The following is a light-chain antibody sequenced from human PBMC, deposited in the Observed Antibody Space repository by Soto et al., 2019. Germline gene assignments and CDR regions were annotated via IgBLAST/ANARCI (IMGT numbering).Light chain of an antibody. Sequence: EIVMTQFPAALSVSPGERATLSCRASQSISSKLAWYQQKPGHAPRLHIYDASSTAAGISARLSGSGSGTEFTLTISSLQSEDSALYSCHQYNNWPPTWSFGQGTKVDIK. J-gene: IGKJ1*01. V-gene: IGKV3-15*01. CDR2: DAS. CDR1: QSISSK. CDR3: HQYNNWPPTWS.